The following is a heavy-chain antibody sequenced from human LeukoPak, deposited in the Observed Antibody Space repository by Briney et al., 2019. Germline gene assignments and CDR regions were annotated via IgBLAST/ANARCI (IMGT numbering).Heavy chain of an antibody. Sequence: GGSLRLSCAASGFTFSSYSMNWVRQAPGKGLEWVSSISSSSSHIYYADSVKGRFTISRDNAKNSLYLQMNSLRAEDTAVHYCARDPWELPYFDYWGQGTLVTVSS. CDR1: GFTFSSYS. V-gene: IGHV3-21*01. J-gene: IGHJ4*02. CDR3: ARDPWELPYFDY. CDR2: ISSSSSHI. D-gene: IGHD1-26*01.